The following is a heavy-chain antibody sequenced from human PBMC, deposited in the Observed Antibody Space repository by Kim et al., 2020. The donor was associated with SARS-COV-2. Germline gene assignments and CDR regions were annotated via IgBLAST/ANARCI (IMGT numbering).Heavy chain of an antibody. J-gene: IGHJ4*02. D-gene: IGHD2-15*01. CDR3: AKEQTPLSAMNFDF. Sequence: YADSEKGRFTISRDNSRNTMALQMNSLRAEDTAIYYCAKEQTPLSAMNFDFWGQGMLVTVS. V-gene: IGHV3-30*02.